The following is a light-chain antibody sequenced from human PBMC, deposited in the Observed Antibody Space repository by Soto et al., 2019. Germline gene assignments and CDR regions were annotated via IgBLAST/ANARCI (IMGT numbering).Light chain of an antibody. CDR2: GAS. V-gene: IGKV1-9*01. CDR1: QGISDY. Sequence: DIPLTQSPSFLSASVGDRVTISCRASQGISDYLAWYQQKPGKAPKLLIYGASTLQSGVPSRFSGNASGTEFTLTISSLQPEDFATYFCQQFNAYPLTFGGGTKLEIK. J-gene: IGKJ4*01. CDR3: QQFNAYPLT.